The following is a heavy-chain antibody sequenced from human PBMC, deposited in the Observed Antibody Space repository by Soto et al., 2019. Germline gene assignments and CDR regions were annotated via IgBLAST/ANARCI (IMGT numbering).Heavy chain of an antibody. J-gene: IGHJ3*01. V-gene: IGHV1-8*01. CDR2: MNPNSGNT. CDR1: GYTFTDYD. D-gene: IGHD2-2*01. CDR3: ARDSSTTNPV. Sequence: QVQLVQSGAEVRRPGTSVMVSCKTSGYTFTDYDINWVRQATGQGLEWMGWMNPNSGNTGYAQKFQGRVSMTRNTAPSTAYMELSSLRSDDTAIYYCARDSSTTNPVWGQGTMVTVSS.